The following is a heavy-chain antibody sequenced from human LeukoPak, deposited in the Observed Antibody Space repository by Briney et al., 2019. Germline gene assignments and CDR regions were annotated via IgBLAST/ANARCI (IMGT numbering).Heavy chain of an antibody. Sequence: GGSLRLSCAASGFTLSNYTMNWVRQSPGKGLEWVSSISSTSSNIYYADSVKGRFTISRDNAKNSLYLQMNSLRAEDTAVYYCARVAGYCDSTSNCYSDYWGQGTLVTVSS. D-gene: IGHD2-2*01. V-gene: IGHV3-21*01. CDR3: ARVAGYCDSTSNCYSDY. CDR2: ISSTSSNI. J-gene: IGHJ4*02. CDR1: GFTLSNYT.